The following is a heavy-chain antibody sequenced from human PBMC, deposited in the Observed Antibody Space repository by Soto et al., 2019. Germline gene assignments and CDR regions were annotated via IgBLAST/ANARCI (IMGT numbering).Heavy chain of an antibody. J-gene: IGHJ5*02. CDR2: LNPYGNT. V-gene: IGHV4-4*07. CDR1: GGSISSYR. Sequence: PSETLSLTCTVSGGSISSYRWSWIRQPAGKGLEWIGRLNPYGNTHYNPSLKSRVTVSVDTSRNQPFLTLRSVPAADSAVYHCGRESGETWDYEASWGQGTPVTVSS. D-gene: IGHD1-7*01. CDR3: GRESGETWDYEAS.